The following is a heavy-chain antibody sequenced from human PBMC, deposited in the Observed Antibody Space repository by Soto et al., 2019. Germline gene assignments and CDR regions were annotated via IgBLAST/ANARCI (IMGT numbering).Heavy chain of an antibody. CDR1: GGSISSGGSY. CDR2: FYYRGTT. D-gene: IGHD6-13*01. J-gene: IGHJ5*02. V-gene: IGHV4-31*03. CDR3: ARLGSSSWAEGIDT. Sequence: QVQLQEAGPGLVKPSETLSLTCNVYGGSISSGGSYWSWIRQHPEKGLEWIGHFYYRGTTVYNPSLQSWATNSLGQARAQFALRPTSVNAAGTGIYYCARLGSSSWAEGIDTWGQGTQVTVSS.